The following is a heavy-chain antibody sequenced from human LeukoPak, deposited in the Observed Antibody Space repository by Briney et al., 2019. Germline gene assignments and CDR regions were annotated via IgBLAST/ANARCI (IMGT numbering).Heavy chain of an antibody. CDR3: ARDLYIDSSGYDAFDI. Sequence: SETLSLTCPVTGGSISSYYWSWIRQPAGKGLEWIGSIYTSGSTNYNPSLKSRVTMSVDTSKNQFSLKLSSVTAADTAVYYCARDLYIDSSGYDAFDIWGQGTMVTVSS. CDR2: IYTSGST. D-gene: IGHD3-22*01. CDR1: GGSISSYY. V-gene: IGHV4-4*07. J-gene: IGHJ3*02.